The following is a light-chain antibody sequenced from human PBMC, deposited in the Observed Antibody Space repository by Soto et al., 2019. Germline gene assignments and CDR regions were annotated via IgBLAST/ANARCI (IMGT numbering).Light chain of an antibody. V-gene: IGKV3-11*01. Sequence: EIGLTQSLASLSFTPGKRATHAFSASQIVRSYLAWYQPNPGQAPRLLIYDASNRATGIPARFSGSGSGTHFPLPIRCLEPDDFAVYYCQQRSNLIPFGQGTR. J-gene: IGKJ5*01. CDR2: DAS. CDR1: QIVRSY. CDR3: QQRSNLIP.